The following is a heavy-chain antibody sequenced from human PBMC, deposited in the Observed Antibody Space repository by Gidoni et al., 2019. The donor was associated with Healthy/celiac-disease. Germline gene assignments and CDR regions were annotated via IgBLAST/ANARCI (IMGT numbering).Heavy chain of an antibody. CDR2: ISGSGGST. CDR1: GFPFSSYA. Sequence: EVQLLESGGGLVQPGGSLRLSCAASGFPFSSYAMSWVRQAPGKGLEWVSAISGSGGSTYYADSVKGRFTISRDNSKNTLYLQMNSLRAEDTAVYYCAKDWIMRGDYYGMDVWGQGTTVTVSS. CDR3: AKDWIMRGDYYGMDV. D-gene: IGHD2-2*03. V-gene: IGHV3-23*01. J-gene: IGHJ6*02.